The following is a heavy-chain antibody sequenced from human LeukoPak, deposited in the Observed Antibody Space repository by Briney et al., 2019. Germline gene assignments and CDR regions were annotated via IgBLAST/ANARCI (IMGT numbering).Heavy chain of an antibody. CDR3: AKDPYYYDSSGYYSYYYYYMDV. CDR2: ISSSGSTI. D-gene: IGHD3-22*01. CDR1: GFTFSDYY. V-gene: IGHV3-11*04. Sequence: GGSLRLSCAASGFTFSDYYMSWIRQAPGKGLEWVSYISSSGSTIYYADSVKGRFTISRDNAKNSLYLQMNSLRAEDTAVYYCAKDPYYYDSSGYYSYYYYYMDVWGKGTTVTVSS. J-gene: IGHJ6*03.